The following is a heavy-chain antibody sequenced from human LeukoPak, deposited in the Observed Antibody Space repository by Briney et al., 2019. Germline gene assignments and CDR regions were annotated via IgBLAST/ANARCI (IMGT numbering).Heavy chain of an antibody. V-gene: IGHV1-2*02. D-gene: IGHD2-21*01. Sequence: ASVKVSCKASGYTFTGYYMHWVRQAPGQGLEWMGWINPNSGGTNYAQKFQGRVTMTRDTSISTAYMELSRLRSDDTAVYYCARELGLLWRSDAFDIWGQGTMVTVSS. J-gene: IGHJ3*02. CDR3: ARELGLLWRSDAFDI. CDR2: INPNSGGT. CDR1: GYTFTGYY.